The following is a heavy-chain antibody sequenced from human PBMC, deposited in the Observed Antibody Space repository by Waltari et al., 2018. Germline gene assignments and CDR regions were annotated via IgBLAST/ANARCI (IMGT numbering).Heavy chain of an antibody. CDR2: MNPNSGNT. Sequence: QVQLVQSGAEVKKPGASVKVSCKASGYTFTSYDINWVRQATGQGLEWMGWMNPNSGNTGDEQKFQGRVTITRNTSRSTAYMELSSLRSEDTAVYYCARGLYYYDSSGYLAGWFDPWGQGTLVTVSS. V-gene: IGHV1-8*03. CDR1: GYTFTSYD. D-gene: IGHD3-22*01. J-gene: IGHJ5*02. CDR3: ARGLYYYDSSGYLAGWFDP.